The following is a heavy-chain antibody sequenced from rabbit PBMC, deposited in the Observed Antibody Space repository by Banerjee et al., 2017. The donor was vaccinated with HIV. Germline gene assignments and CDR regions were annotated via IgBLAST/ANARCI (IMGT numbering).Heavy chain of an antibody. CDR1: GIDFSSYYR. CDR3: VRDRDYYIYGYVGYDFWLDL. D-gene: IGHD6-1*01. Sequence: QQQLEESGGGLVKPGGTLTLTCKASGIDFSSYYRMCWVRQAPGRGLELIACIYTTSGSTWYASWVNGRFTISRSTSLNTVDLQMTSLTAADTATYFCVRDRDYYIYGYVGYDFWLDLWGQGTLVTVS. J-gene: IGHJ3*01. CDR2: IYTTSGST. V-gene: IGHV1S43*01.